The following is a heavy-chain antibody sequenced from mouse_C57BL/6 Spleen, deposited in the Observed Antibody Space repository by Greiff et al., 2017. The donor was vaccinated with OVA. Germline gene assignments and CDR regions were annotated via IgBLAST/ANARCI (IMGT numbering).Heavy chain of an antibody. CDR1: GYTFTSYW. V-gene: IGHV1-69*01. D-gene: IGHD2-2*01. Sequence: VQLQQSGAELVMPGASVKLSCKASGYTFTSYWMHWVKQRPGQGLEWIGEIDPSDSYTNYNQKFKGKSTLTVDKSSSTAYMQLSSLTSEDSAVYYCARRGVTTGAPFAYWGQGTLVTVSA. J-gene: IGHJ3*01. CDR2: IDPSDSYT. CDR3: ARRGVTTGAPFAY.